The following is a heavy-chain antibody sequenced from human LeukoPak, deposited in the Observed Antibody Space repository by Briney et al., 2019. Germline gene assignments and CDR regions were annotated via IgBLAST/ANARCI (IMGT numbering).Heavy chain of an antibody. CDR3: ATGGVGASSRPHDAFDI. CDR1: GYTFTDYY. J-gene: IGHJ3*02. V-gene: IGHV1-69-2*01. Sequence: AASVKISCKVSGYTFTDYYMHWVQQAPGKGLEWMGLVDPEDGETIYAEKFQGRVTIIADTSTDTAYMELSSLRSEDTAVYYCATGGVGASSRPHDAFDIWGQGTMVTVSS. CDR2: VDPEDGET. D-gene: IGHD1-26*01.